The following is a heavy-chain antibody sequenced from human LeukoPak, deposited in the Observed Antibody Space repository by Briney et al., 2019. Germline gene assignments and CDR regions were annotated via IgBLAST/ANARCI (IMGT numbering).Heavy chain of an antibody. D-gene: IGHD3-16*01. CDR3: AREAYRGSRNDAFDI. V-gene: IGHV3-53*01. Sequence: GGSLRLSCAASGFTVSSNYMSWVRQAPGKGLEWVSVIYSGGSTYYADSVKGRFIISRDNSKNTLYLQMNSLRAEDTAVYYCAREAYRGSRNDAFDIWGQGTMVTVSS. J-gene: IGHJ3*02. CDR1: GFTVSSNY. CDR2: IYSGGST.